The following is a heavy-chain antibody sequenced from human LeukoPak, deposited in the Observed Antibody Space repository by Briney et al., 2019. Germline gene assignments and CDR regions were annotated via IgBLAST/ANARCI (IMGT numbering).Heavy chain of an antibody. CDR2: ISGGGGST. V-gene: IGHV3-23*01. CDR1: GFTFSNYW. D-gene: IGHD2-2*01. Sequence: PGGSLRLSCAASGFTFSNYWMTWVRQAPGKGLEWVSAISGGGGSTYYADSVKGRFTISRDNSKNTLYLQMNSLRAEDTAVYYCASSDQLHNGFYYYYMDVWGKGTTVTVSS. CDR3: ASSDQLHNGFYYYYMDV. J-gene: IGHJ6*03.